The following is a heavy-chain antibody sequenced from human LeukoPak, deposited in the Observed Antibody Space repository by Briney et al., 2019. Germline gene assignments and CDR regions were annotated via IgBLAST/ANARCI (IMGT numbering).Heavy chain of an antibody. Sequence: ASVKVSCKASGYPFTSYGISWVRQAPGQGLEWMGWISGYNGNTNYAQKLQGRVTMTTDTSTSPAYMELRSLRSDDTAVYYCARDYRKVFGVIIIDGMDVWGQGTTVTVSS. V-gene: IGHV1-18*01. D-gene: IGHD3-3*01. CDR2: ISGYNGNT. CDR1: GYPFTSYG. CDR3: ARDYRKVFGVIIIDGMDV. J-gene: IGHJ6*02.